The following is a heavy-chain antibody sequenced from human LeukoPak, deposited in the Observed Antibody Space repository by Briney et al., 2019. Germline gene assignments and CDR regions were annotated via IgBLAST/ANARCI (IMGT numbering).Heavy chain of an antibody. CDR3: ARVMTTVATRGYFDL. D-gene: IGHD4-23*01. CDR2: INHSGST. Sequence: SETLSLTCAVYGGSFSGYYWSWIRQPPGKGLEWIGEINHSGSTNYNPSLKNRVTISVDTSKNQFSLKLSSVTAADTAVYYCARVMTTVATRGYFDLWGRGTLVTVSS. CDR1: GGSFSGYY. V-gene: IGHV4-34*01. J-gene: IGHJ2*01.